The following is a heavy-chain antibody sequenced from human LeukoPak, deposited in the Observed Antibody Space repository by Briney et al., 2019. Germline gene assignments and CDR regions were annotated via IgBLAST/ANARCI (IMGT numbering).Heavy chain of an antibody. J-gene: IGHJ4*02. V-gene: IGHV3-66*01. D-gene: IGHD3-22*01. CDR2: IYSGGST. CDR1: GFTVSSNY. CDR3: ARSPRNVYGYYYDSSGYSDY. Sequence: GGSLRLSCAASGFTVSSNYMSWVRQAPGKGLEWVSVIYSGGSTYYADSVKGRFTISRDNSKNTLYLQMNSLRAEDTAVYYCARSPRNVYGYYYDSSGYSDYWGQGTLVTVSS.